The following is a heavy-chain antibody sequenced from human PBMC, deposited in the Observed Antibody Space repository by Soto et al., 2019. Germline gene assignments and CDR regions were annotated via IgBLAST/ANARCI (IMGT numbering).Heavy chain of an antibody. CDR2: ISGSGGST. CDR1: GFTFSSYA. D-gene: IGHD6-6*01. V-gene: IGHV3-23*01. Sequence: GGSLRLSCAASGFTFSSYAMSWVRQAPGKGLEWVSAISGSGGSTYYADSVKGRFTISRDNSKNTLYLQMNSLRAEDTAVYYCAKDAKVEYSSSSLQEVWFDPWGQGTLVTVSS. J-gene: IGHJ5*02. CDR3: AKDAKVEYSSSSLQEVWFDP.